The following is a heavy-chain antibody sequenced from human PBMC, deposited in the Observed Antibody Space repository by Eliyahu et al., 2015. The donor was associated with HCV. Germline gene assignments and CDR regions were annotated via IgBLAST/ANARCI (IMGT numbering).Heavy chain of an antibody. J-gene: IGHJ3*01. CDR2: INPKSGGT. CDR1: GYIFTGYY. D-gene: IGHD3-22*01. Sequence: QEQLVQSGAEVKEAGASVKVSCKXSGYIFTGYYMHWXXQAPXQGLXWVGWINPKSGGTNSVQKFQGRVTLTRDTSISTAYMELSRLTSDDTAVYYCARVNYYAPTDHRPPDSFDVWGQGTMVTVSS. V-gene: IGHV1-2*02. CDR3: ARVNYYAPTDHRPPDSFDV.